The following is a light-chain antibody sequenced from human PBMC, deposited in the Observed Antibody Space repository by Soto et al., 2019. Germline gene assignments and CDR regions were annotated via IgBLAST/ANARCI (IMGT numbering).Light chain of an antibody. V-gene: IGKV3D-20*02. Sequence: EIVLTQSPGTLSLSPGERATLSCRASQSVSSSYLAWYQQKPGQAPRLLIYGASTRATGIPARFSGSGSGTDFTLTISSLEPEDSAVYYCLQRSNWLTFGGGTKVDIK. CDR1: QSVSSSY. CDR3: LQRSNWLT. J-gene: IGKJ4*01. CDR2: GAS.